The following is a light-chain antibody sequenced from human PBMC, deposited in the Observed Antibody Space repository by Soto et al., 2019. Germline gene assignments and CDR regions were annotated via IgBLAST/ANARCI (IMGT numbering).Light chain of an antibody. J-gene: IGLJ2*01. CDR3: GTWDSSLNGGV. CDR1: SSNNGNKY. Sequence: QSALKQPPSGSAAPGKGVTIPCSGSSSNNGNKYVSWYQQLPGSAPKLLIYESNKRPSGIPDRFSGSKSGTSATLDITGLQTGDEADYYCGTWDSSLNGGVFGGGTQLTVL. V-gene: IGLV1-51*02. CDR2: ESN.